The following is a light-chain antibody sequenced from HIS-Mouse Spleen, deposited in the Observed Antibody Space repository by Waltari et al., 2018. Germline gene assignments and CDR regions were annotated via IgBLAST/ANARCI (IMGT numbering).Light chain of an antibody. Sequence: QSALTQPASVSGSPGQSITISCTGTSSDVGSYNLVSWYQQHPGKAPKLMIYEGSKRPSGLSNRLSGSKSGNPASLTIAGLQAEDEADYYCCSYAGSWVFGGGTKLTVL. CDR3: CSYAGSWV. CDR2: EGS. J-gene: IGLJ3*02. V-gene: IGLV2-23*01. CDR1: SSDVGSYNL.